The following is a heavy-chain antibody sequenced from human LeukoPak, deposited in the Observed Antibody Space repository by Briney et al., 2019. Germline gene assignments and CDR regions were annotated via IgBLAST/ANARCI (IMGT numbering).Heavy chain of an antibody. CDR2: ISYDGSNK. V-gene: IGHV3-30*01. J-gene: IGHJ4*02. CDR1: GFTFSSYA. D-gene: IGHD6-13*01. Sequence: GGSLRLSCAASGFTFSSYAMPWVRQAPGKGLEWVAVISYDGSNKYYADSVKGRFTISRDNSKNTLYLQMNSLRGEDTAVYYCAREVGAAAEPLDYWGQGTLVTVSS. CDR3: AREVGAAAEPLDY.